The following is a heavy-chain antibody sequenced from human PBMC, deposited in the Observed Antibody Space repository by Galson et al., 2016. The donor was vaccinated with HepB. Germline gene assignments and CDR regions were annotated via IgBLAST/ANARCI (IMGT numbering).Heavy chain of an antibody. CDR2: VSYDGGEK. J-gene: IGHJ6*02. CDR1: GFNFMWHS. CDR3: TREGGAAGADASKGLDV. Sequence: SLRLSCAASGFNFMWHSMYWVRQAPGKGLEWVAVVSYDGGEKHYGDAVKGRFVISKDNSKNTVSLQMNSLRVEDTAVYFCTREGGAAGADASKGLDVWGQGTTVTVSS. V-gene: IGHV3-30*03. D-gene: IGHD6-25*01.